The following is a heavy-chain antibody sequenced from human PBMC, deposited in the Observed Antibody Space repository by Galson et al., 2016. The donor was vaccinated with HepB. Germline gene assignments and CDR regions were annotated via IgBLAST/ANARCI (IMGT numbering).Heavy chain of an antibody. D-gene: IGHD6-19*01. CDR2: IYSNEDT. Sequence: ETLSLTCIVSGGSISRDYYWGWIRQPPGRGLEWIGSIYSNEDTYYNPSLRSRVTISVDTSKNQFSLRLNSVTAADTGVYYCATGIVVAGKYYYYYMDVWGKGTTVTVSS. CDR3: ATGIVVAGKYYYYYMDV. V-gene: IGHV4-39*01. CDR1: GGSISRDYY. J-gene: IGHJ6*03.